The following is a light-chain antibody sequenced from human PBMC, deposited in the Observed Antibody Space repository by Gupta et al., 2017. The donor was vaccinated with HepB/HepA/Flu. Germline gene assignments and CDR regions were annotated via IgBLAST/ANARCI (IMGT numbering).Light chain of an antibody. J-gene: IGKJ3*01. CDR1: QSVSSY. CDR3: QQRSSFFT. CDR2: DAS. Sequence: EIVLTQSPATLSLSPGERATLSCRASQSVSSYLAWYQQKPGQAPRLLIYDASNRATGIPPRFSGSGSGTDFTLTSSSREHEDFAVYYGQQRSSFFTFGHGTKVDIK. V-gene: IGKV3-11*01.